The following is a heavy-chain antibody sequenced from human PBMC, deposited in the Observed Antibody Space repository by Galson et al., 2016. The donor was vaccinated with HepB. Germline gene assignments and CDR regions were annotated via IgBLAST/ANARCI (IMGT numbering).Heavy chain of an antibody. Sequence: ETLSLTCTVAGGSISSNNHYWGWIRQPPVKGLEWIGSIYYNENTYYNPSLESRVTLSVDTSKNQFSLNLSSVAAADTAVYSCARHAYSSPRYYFDFWGQGALITVSS. D-gene: IGHD3-22*01. CDR1: GGSISSNNHY. V-gene: IGHV4-39*01. J-gene: IGHJ4*02. CDR2: IYYNENT. CDR3: ARHAYSSPRYYFDF.